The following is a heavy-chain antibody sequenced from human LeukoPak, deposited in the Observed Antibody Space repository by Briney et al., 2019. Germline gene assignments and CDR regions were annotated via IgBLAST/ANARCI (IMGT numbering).Heavy chain of an antibody. D-gene: IGHD6-19*01. V-gene: IGHV3-66*01. CDR1: GFAVSGIH. Sequence: GGSLGLSCAASGFAVSGIHMSWVRQAPGKGLEWVSVFYGGGGIYYADSVRGRFTISRDNSKNTLCLEMNGLRGEDTAIYYCARDLAGALDFWGQGTVVTVSS. J-gene: IGHJ4*02. CDR3: ARDLAGALDF. CDR2: FYGGGGI.